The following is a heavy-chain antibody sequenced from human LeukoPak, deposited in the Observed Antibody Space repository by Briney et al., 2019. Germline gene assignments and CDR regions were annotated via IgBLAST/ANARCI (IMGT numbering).Heavy chain of an antibody. V-gene: IGHV3-74*01. CDR1: GFTFSSSW. Sequence: PGGSLRLSCAASGFTFSSSWMHWVRQAPGKGLEWVSRVNSDGSSTTYADSVKGRFTISRDNAKNTLYLQMNSLRAEDTAVYYCARVVDDYDSGGYSWFDFWGQGALVTVSS. CDR2: VNSDGSST. J-gene: IGHJ4*02. D-gene: IGHD3-22*01. CDR3: ARVVDDYDSGGYSWFDF.